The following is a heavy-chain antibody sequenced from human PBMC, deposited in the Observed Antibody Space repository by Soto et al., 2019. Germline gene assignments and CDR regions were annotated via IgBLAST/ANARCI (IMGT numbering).Heavy chain of an antibody. CDR2: INWNGGST. J-gene: IGHJ4*02. D-gene: IGHD2-15*01. V-gene: IGHV3-20*04. CDR3: AKSGGYCSGGSCYADY. CDR1: GFTFDDYG. Sequence: TGGSLRLSCAASGFTFDDYGMSWVRQAPGKGLEWVSGINWNGGSTGYADSVKGRFTISRDNAKHSLYLQMNSLRAEDTALYYCAKSGGYCSGGSCYADYWGQGTLVTVSS.